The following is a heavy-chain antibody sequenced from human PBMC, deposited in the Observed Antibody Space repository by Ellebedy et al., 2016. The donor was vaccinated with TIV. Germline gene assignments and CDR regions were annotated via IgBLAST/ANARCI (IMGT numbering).Heavy chain of an antibody. D-gene: IGHD6-19*01. CDR3: ARVGSVVGRGGGFDN. Sequence: ASVKVSCKASGYTFTSYYMHWVRQAPGQGLEWMGWINPDSGTTTYAQRFQGRVTMTRDTAITTVYMELSRLTSDDTAMFYCARVGSVVGRGGGFDNWGLGTLITVSS. CDR1: GYTFTSYY. CDR2: INPDSGTT. J-gene: IGHJ4*02. V-gene: IGHV1-2*02.